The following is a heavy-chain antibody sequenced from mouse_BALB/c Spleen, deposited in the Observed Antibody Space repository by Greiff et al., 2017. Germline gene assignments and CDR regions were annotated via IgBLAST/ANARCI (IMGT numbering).Heavy chain of an antibody. CDR3: ARTSGTGYAMDY. Sequence: QVQLKESGAELVRPGTSVKISCKASGYTFTNYWLGWVKQRPGHGLEWIGDIYPGGGYTNYNEKFKGKATLTADTSSSTAYMQLSSLTSEDSAVYFCARTSGTGYAMDYWGQGTSVTVSS. CDR2: IYPGGGYT. CDR1: GYTFTNYW. J-gene: IGHJ4*01. V-gene: IGHV1-63*02. D-gene: IGHD4-1*01.